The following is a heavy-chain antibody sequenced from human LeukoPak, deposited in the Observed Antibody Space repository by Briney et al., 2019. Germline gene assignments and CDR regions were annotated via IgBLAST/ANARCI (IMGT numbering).Heavy chain of an antibody. CDR3: AKAPGYSYGPIYYFDY. J-gene: IGHJ4*02. D-gene: IGHD5-18*01. V-gene: IGHV3-23*01. CDR1: XXXFSXYA. Sequence: LSCXXSXXXFSXYAMXWVRQAPGKGLEWVSAISGSGGSTYYADSVKGRFTISRDNSKNTLYLQMNSLRAEDTAVYYCAKAPGYSYGPIYYFDYWSQGTLVTVSS. CDR2: ISGSGGST.